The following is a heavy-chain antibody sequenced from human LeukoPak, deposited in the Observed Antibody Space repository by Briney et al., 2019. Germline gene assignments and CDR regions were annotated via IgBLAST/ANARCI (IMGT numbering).Heavy chain of an antibody. CDR1: GFTFSSYG. Sequence: GGSLRLSCAASGFTFSSYGMHWVRQAPGKGLEWVAIIWYDGSNNYYADSVKGRFTISRDNSKNTLYLQMNSLRAEDTAVYYCARAQIAAGGLDAFDILGQGTMVTVSS. D-gene: IGHD6-13*01. J-gene: IGHJ3*02. V-gene: IGHV3-30*02. CDR2: IWYDGSNN. CDR3: ARAQIAAGGLDAFDI.